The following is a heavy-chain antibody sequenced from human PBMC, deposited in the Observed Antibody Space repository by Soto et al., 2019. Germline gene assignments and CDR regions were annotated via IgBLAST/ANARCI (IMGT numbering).Heavy chain of an antibody. V-gene: IGHV4-39*01. CDR1: GGSLSVTYYH. CDR3: GRLPTGCPNWFYP. CDR2: IQYSGTT. D-gene: IGHD6-19*01. Sequence: SETLSLTCTVSGGSLSVTYYHWGWIRQPPGKGLEWIGNIQYSGTTYYNPSLQSRVTISVDTSKNQFSLKVNSVTAADTGVYYCGRLPTGCPNWFYPRAPRTLVPVSS. J-gene: IGHJ5*02.